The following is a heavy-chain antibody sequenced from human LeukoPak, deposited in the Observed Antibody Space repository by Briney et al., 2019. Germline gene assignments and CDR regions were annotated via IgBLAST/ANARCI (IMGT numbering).Heavy chain of an antibody. D-gene: IGHD4-17*01. V-gene: IGHV3-23*01. J-gene: IGHJ4*02. CDR2: ISGSGGST. Sequence: QPGGSLRLSCAASGFTFSSYAMSWVRQAPGKGLEWVSAISGSGGSTYYADSVKGRFTISRDNSKNTLYLQMNSLRAEDTAVYYCAHALGDYSYFDYWGQGTLVTVSS. CDR1: GFTFSSYA. CDR3: AHALGDYSYFDY.